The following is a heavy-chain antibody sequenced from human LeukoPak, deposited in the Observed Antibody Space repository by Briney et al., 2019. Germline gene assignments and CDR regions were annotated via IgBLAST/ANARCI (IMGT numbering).Heavy chain of an antibody. CDR2: ISYDGSNK. CDR3: ARDVGEYSSSLLPGWFDP. V-gene: IGHV3-30-3*01. Sequence: GGSLRLSCAASGFTFSSYAMHWVRQAPGKGLEWVAVISYDGSNKYNADSVKGRFTISRDNSKNTLYLQMNSLRAEDTAVCYCARDVGEYSSSLLPGWFDPWGQGTLVTVSS. J-gene: IGHJ5*02. CDR1: GFTFSSYA. D-gene: IGHD6-6*01.